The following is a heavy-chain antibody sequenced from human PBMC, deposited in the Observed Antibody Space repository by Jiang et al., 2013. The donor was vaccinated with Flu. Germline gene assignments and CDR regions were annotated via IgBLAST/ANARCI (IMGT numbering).Heavy chain of an antibody. CDR2: IYYSGST. V-gene: IGHV4-39*01. D-gene: IGHD3-10*01. CDR3: ARHGVTMVRGEYYFDY. Sequence: GPGLVKPSETLSLTCTVSGGSISSSSYYWGWIRQPPGKGLEWIGSIYYSGSTYYNPSLKSRVTISVDTSKNQFSLKLSSVTAADTAVYYCARHGVTMVRGEYYFDYWGQGTLVTVSS. J-gene: IGHJ4*02. CDR1: GGSISSSSYY.